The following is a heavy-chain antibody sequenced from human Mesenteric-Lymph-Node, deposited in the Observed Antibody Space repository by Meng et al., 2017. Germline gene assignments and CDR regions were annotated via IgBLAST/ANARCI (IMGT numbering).Heavy chain of an antibody. D-gene: IGHD3-22*01. J-gene: IGHJ4*02. CDR2: ISGSGGST. CDR3: AKDTYYYDSSAVGAFDY. CDR1: GFTFSSYA. V-gene: IGHV3-23*01. Sequence: GESLKISCAASGFTFSSYAMSWVRQAPGKGLEWVSAISGSGGSTYYADSVKGRFTISRDNSKNTLYLQMNSLRAEDTAVYYCAKDTYYYDSSAVGAFDYWGQGTPVTVSS.